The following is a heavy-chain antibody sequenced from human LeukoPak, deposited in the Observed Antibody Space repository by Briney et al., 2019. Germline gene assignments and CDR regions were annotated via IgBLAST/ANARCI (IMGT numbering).Heavy chain of an antibody. Sequence: PGGSLRLSCAASGFTFSSYSMNWVRQAPGKGLEWVSSISSSSSYIYYADSVKGRFTISRDNAKNSLYLQMNSLRAEDTAVYYCARDLSSSWHTPTSYWGQGTLVTVSS. CDR3: ARDLSSSWHTPTSY. CDR1: GFTFSSYS. J-gene: IGHJ4*02. CDR2: ISSSSSYI. V-gene: IGHV3-21*01. D-gene: IGHD6-13*01.